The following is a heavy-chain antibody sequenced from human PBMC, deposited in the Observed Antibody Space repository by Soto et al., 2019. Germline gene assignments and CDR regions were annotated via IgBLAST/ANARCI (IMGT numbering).Heavy chain of an antibody. V-gene: IGHV4-39*01. CDR1: GDSIRSRNYY. Sequence: SETLSLTCAVFGDSIRSRNYYWAWIRQPPGKGLEWIVSRYDDGSTFYNPSLKGRVSVSIDTSKKQFSLKMTSVTATDTAVYYCGRISSHGDYAYWGQGTLVTVSS. CDR3: GRISSHGDYAY. J-gene: IGHJ4*02. CDR2: RYDDGST. D-gene: IGHD4-17*01.